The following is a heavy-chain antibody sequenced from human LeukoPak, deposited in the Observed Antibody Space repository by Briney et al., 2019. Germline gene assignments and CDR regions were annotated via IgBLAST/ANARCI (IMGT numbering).Heavy chain of an antibody. CDR1: GFTFSSYA. V-gene: IGHV3-30-3*01. CDR3: ARVPDYDFWSGYYYDY. Sequence: GGSLRLSCAASGFTFSSYAMHWVRQAPGKGLEWVAVISYDGSNKYYADSVKGRFTISRDNSKNTLYLQMNSLRAEDTAVYYCARVPDYDFWSGYYYDYWGQGTLVTVSS. D-gene: IGHD3-3*01. CDR2: ISYDGSNK. J-gene: IGHJ4*02.